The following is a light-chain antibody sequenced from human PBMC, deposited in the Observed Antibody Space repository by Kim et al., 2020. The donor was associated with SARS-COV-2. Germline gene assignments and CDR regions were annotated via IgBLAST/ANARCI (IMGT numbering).Light chain of an antibody. Sequence: LSGATGEGAPLSCRASQTISSHLAWYQQRPGQPPRLLIYAEDKRATGVPSRFSAGGSGTDFTLTISSLQSEDFAVYYCLQYNSLWTFGQGTKLEI. CDR3: LQYNSLWT. CDR2: AED. CDR1: QTISSH. J-gene: IGKJ1*01. V-gene: IGKV3-15*01.